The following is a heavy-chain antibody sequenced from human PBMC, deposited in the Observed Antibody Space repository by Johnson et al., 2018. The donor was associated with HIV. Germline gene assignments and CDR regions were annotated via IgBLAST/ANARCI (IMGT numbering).Heavy chain of an antibody. V-gene: IGHV3-33*08. D-gene: IGHD3-10*01. CDR2: IWCGGSNK. CDR1: GLSFSNFG. Sequence: QVQLVESGGGVVQPGKSLTLSCVGSGLSFSNFGIHWVRQAPGKGPEWEALIWCGGSNKYNADSVKGRFTISRDNAKNTLYLQMSSLRAEDTAVYYCARDSLVGGPPQVDAFDIWGQGTMVTVSS. J-gene: IGHJ3*02. CDR3: ARDSLVGGPPQVDAFDI.